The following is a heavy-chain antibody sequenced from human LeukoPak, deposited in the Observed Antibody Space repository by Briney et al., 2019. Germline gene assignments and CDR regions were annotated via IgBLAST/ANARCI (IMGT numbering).Heavy chain of an antibody. V-gene: IGHV1-69*05. CDR2: IIPIFGTA. CDR1: GGTFSSYA. Sequence: GSSVKVSCKASGGTFSSYAISWVRQAPGQGLEWMGGIIPIFGTANYAQKFQGRVTITRNTSISTAYMELSSLRSEDTAVYYCARRKYSAYDLFDYWGQGTLVTVSS. CDR3: ARRKYSAYDLFDY. J-gene: IGHJ4*02. D-gene: IGHD5-12*01.